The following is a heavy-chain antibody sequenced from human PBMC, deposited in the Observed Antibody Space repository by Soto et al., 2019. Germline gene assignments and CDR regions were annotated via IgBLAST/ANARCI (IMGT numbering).Heavy chain of an antibody. CDR3: ARDRGPHSYADY. D-gene: IGHD3-16*01. Sequence: SVTLSLTCTVSGGSINTYYWSWIRQPPGKGLEWIGYIYSSGNTNYNPSLKSRVTISVDTSNNQFSLNLNSVTAADTAVYYCARDRGPHSYADYWGQGTLVTSPQ. CDR1: GGSINTYY. V-gene: IGHV4-59*01. J-gene: IGHJ4*02. CDR2: IYSSGNT.